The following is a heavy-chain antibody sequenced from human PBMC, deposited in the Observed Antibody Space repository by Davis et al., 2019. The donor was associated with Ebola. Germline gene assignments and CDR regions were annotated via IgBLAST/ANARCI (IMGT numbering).Heavy chain of an antibody. Sequence: GESLKISCAASGFTFSDYYMSWIRQAPGKGLEWVSYISSSGSTIYYADSVKGRFTISRDNAKNSLYLQMNSLRAEDTAVYYCARSPQTVVVTGELDYWGQGTLVTVSS. V-gene: IGHV3-11*01. D-gene: IGHD2-21*02. CDR3: ARSPQTVVVTGELDY. CDR2: ISSSGSTI. J-gene: IGHJ4*02. CDR1: GFTFSDYY.